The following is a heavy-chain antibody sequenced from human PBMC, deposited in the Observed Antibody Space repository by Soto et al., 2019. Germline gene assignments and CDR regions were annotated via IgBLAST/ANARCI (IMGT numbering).Heavy chain of an antibody. CDR2: VKSKVDGETI. Sequence: GGSLRLSCAASGFTFNGAWMNWVRQGPRKGLEWVGRVKSKVDGETIDYAAPVKGRFTISRDDSRNTVYLQMNSLSTEDTAMYYCAADLPDWGAYAFDYWGQGA. CDR1: GFTFNGAW. CDR3: AADLPDWGAYAFDY. D-gene: IGHD3-16*01. J-gene: IGHJ4*02. V-gene: IGHV3-15*07.